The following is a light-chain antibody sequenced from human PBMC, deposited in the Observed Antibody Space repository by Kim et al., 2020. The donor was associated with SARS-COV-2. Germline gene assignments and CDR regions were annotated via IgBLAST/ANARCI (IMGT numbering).Light chain of an antibody. CDR1: KLGDKY. J-gene: IGLJ3*02. CDR3: QAWDSSIRV. CDR2: QDS. V-gene: IGLV3-1*01. Sequence: SVSPGQTASITCSGDKLGDKYACWYQQKPGQCPVLVIYQDSKRPSGIPERFSGSNSGNTATLTISGTQAMDEADYYCQAWDSSIRVFGGGTQLTVL.